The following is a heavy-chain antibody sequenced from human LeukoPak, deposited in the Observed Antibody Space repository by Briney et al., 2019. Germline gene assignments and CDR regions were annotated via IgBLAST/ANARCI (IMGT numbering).Heavy chain of an antibody. Sequence: GGSLRLSCVGPGFTFKDHDMGWVRQATGKGLEWVSKIGNGGDRYYAGSVKGRFTIARDDARNHLFLQMDGLRAGDTAVYYCARASGATGWRTFDMWGQGTDVIVSS. CDR3: ARASGATGWRTFDM. V-gene: IGHV3-13*01. CDR2: IGNGGDR. CDR1: GFTFKDHD. J-gene: IGHJ3*02. D-gene: IGHD1-26*01.